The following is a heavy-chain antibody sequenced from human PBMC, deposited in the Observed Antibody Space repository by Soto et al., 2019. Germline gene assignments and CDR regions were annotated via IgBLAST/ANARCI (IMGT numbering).Heavy chain of an antibody. D-gene: IGHD6-13*01. Sequence: ASVKVSCKASGGTFSSYAISWVRQAPGQGLEWMGGIIPIFGTANYAQKFQGRVTITADKSTSTAYMELSSLRSEDTAVYYCASPTRIAAAGTLRDYYYYYGMDVWAQGTTVTVSS. J-gene: IGHJ6*02. CDR3: ASPTRIAAAGTLRDYYYYYGMDV. V-gene: IGHV1-69*06. CDR2: IIPIFGTA. CDR1: GGTFSSYA.